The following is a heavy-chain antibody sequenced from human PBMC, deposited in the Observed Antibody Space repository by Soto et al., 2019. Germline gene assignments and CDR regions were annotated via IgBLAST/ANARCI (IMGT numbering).Heavy chain of an antibody. CDR3: AKQWEQWLIPHDDY. J-gene: IGHJ4*02. D-gene: IGHD6-19*01. Sequence: PGGSLRLSCAASGFTFSSYAMSWVRQAPGKGLEWVSAISGSGGSTYYADSVKGRFTISRDNSKNTLYLRMNSLRAEDTAVYYCAKQWEQWLIPHDDYWGQGTLVTVSS. CDR2: ISGSGGST. CDR1: GFTFSSYA. V-gene: IGHV3-23*01.